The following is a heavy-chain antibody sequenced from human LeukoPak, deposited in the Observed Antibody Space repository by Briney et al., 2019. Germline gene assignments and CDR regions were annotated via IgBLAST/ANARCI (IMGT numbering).Heavy chain of an antibody. V-gene: IGHV1-2*02. D-gene: IGHD6-13*01. J-gene: IGHJ4*02. CDR2: MNPNSGGT. CDR3: ARYSSNWSAEL. CDR1: GYSFTGYY. Sequence: GASVKVSCKASGYSFTGYYMHWVRQAPGQGLEWMGWMNPNSGGTNYAQKFQGRVTMTRDTPISTAYMEVSRLTSDDTAVYYCARYSSNWSAELWGQGTLVTVSS.